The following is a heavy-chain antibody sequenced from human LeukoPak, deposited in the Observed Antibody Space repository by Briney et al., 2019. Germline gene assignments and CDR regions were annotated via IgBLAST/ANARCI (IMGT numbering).Heavy chain of an antibody. J-gene: IGHJ4*02. CDR2: IKQDGSEK. CDR3: ASLIVPAAAFDY. D-gene: IGHD2-2*01. V-gene: IGHV3-7*01. CDR1: GFTFSSYW. Sequence: GGSLRLSCAASGFTFSSYWMSWVRQVPGKGLEWVANIKQDGSEKYYVDSVKGRFTISRDNAKNSLYLQMNSLRAEDTAVYYCASLIVPAAAFDYWGQGTLVTVSS.